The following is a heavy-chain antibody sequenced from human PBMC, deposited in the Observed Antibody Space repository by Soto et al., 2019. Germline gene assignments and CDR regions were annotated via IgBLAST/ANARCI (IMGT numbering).Heavy chain of an antibody. CDR3: ARHEYYDYVWGSYGLADYYFDY. J-gene: IGHJ4*02. CDR1: GGSISSSSYY. Sequence: SETLSLTCTVSGGSISSSSYYWGWIRQPPGKGLEWIGSIYYSGSTYYNPSLKSRVTISVDTSKNQFSLKLSSVTAADTAVYYCARHEYYDYVWGSYGLADYYFDYWGQGTLVTVSA. V-gene: IGHV4-39*01. D-gene: IGHD3-16*01. CDR2: IYYSGST.